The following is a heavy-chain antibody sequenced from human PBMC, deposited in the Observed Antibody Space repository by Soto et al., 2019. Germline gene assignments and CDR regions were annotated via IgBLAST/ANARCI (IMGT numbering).Heavy chain of an antibody. Sequence: GGSLRLSCAASGFTFSSYGMHWVRQAPGKGLEWVAVIWYDGSNKYYADSVKGRFTISRDNSKNTLYLQMNSLRAEDTAVYYCARDLSDYGDYDYYYYGMDVWGQGTTVTVSS. J-gene: IGHJ6*02. CDR3: ARDLSDYGDYDYYYYGMDV. CDR1: GFTFSSYG. V-gene: IGHV3-33*01. D-gene: IGHD4-17*01. CDR2: IWYDGSNK.